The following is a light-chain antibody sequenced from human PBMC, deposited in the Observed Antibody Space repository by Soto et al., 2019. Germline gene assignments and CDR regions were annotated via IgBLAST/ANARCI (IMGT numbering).Light chain of an antibody. CDR3: VLYMGSVPV. Sequence: QTVVTQEPSFSVSPGGTVTLTCDLSSGPVSTNYYPSWYQQTPGQAPRTLIYRTNTRSSGVPDRFSGSILGNKAALTITGAQADDESDYYCVLYMGSVPVFGGGTKVT. J-gene: IGLJ2*01. CDR1: SGPVSTNYY. V-gene: IGLV8-61*01. CDR2: RTN.